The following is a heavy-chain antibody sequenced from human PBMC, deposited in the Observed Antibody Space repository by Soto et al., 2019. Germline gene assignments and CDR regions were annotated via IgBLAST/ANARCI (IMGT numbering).Heavy chain of an antibody. V-gene: IGHV1-69*01. CDR3: AGDYGVYDWYGMDV. J-gene: IGHJ6*02. CDR2: ISPIFGST. D-gene: IGHD4-17*01. Sequence: VQLVQSGAEVKKPGSSVKVSCRASGATFRSYAFTWVRQAPGQGLEWMGGISPIFGSTIYARQFQGRVTITEDDSASTAYMELNSLSSEDPAVYYCAGDYGVYDWYGMDVWGQGTTVTVSS. CDR1: GATFRSYA.